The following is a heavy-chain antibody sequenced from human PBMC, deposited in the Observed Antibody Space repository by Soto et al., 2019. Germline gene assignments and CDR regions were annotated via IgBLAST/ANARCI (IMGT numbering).Heavy chain of an antibody. J-gene: IGHJ4*02. D-gene: IGHD1-1*01. CDR3: AKWNGYGDY. Sequence: EVQLLESGGGLLQPGGSLRLSCAVSGFSFSTYGVTWVRQAPGKGLEWVSGVSGGSGSTHYADSVKGRFTITGDNSKNTVYLQMNSLRVEDTAVYYCAKWNGYGDYWGQGTLVTVSS. CDR1: GFSFSTYG. V-gene: IGHV3-23*01. CDR2: VSGGSGST.